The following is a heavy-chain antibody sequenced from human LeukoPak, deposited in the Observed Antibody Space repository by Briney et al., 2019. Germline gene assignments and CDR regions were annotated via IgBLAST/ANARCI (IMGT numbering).Heavy chain of an antibody. CDR1: GYTFTSNY. D-gene: IGHD5-12*01. J-gene: IGHJ4*02. CDR2: INPSGGST. Sequence: ASVKLSCKASGYTFTSNYIHWVRQAPGKGLEWMGMINPSGGSTSYARKFQGRVTMTSDTSTTTVFMELSSLRSDDTAVYYCARGLWKWLVDYWGQGTLVTVSS. V-gene: IGHV1-46*01. CDR3: ARGLWKWLVDY.